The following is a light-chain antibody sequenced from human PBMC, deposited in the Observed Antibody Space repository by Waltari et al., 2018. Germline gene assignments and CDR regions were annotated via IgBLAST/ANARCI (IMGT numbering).Light chain of an antibody. CDR3: SSYSYSSGTLVI. CDR1: SSDIGGYNY. J-gene: IGLJ2*01. V-gene: IGLV2-14*01. CDR2: AVT. Sequence: QSALTQPASVSGSPGQSITISCTGTSSDIGGYNYVSWYQQHPGKAPELIIFAVTNRPSGVSHRFSGSKSANTASLTISALQADDEADYYCSSYSYSSGTLVIFGGGTRLTVL.